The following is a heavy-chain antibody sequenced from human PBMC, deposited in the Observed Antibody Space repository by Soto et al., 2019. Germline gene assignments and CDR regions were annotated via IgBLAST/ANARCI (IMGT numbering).Heavy chain of an antibody. V-gene: IGHV4-30-2*01. D-gene: IGHD1-1*01. Sequence: WSWIRQPPGKGLEWIGYIYHSGSTYYNPSLKSRVNISVDRSKNQFSLKLSSVTAEATDVYRGTVPVSAFLRNRSSDL. J-gene: IGHJ2*01. CDR2: IYHSGST. CDR3: TVPVSAFLRNRSSDL.